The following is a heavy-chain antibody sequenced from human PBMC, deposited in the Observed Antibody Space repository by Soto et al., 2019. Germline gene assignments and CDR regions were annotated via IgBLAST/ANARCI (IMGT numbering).Heavy chain of an antibody. V-gene: IGHV3-74*01. CDR2: INNDGSST. D-gene: IGHD3-16*01. CDR3: ARAYEGDYFDY. Sequence: PGGSLRLSCAASGLTFSSYWMHWVRQAPGKGLVWVARINNDGSSTNYADSVKGRFTISRDNAKNTLYLQMNSLRAEDTAVYYCARAYEGDYFDYWGQGTLVTVSS. J-gene: IGHJ4*02. CDR1: GLTFSSYW.